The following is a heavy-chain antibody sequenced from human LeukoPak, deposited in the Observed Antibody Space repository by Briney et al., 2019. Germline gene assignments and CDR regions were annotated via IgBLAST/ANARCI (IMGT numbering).Heavy chain of an antibody. CDR3: ARVTVGASWFDY. D-gene: IGHD1-26*01. CDR2: IYYSGST. V-gene: IGHV4-61*01. Sequence: SETLSLTCTVSGGSVSSGSYYWSWIRQPPGKGLEWIGYIYYSGSTNYNPSLKSRVTISVDTSKNQFSLKLSSVTAADTAVYYCARVTVGASWFDYWGQGTLVTVSS. J-gene: IGHJ4*02. CDR1: GGSVSSGSYY.